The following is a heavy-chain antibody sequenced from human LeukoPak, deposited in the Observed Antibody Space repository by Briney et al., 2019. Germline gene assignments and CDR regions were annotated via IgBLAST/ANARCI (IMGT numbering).Heavy chain of an antibody. CDR1: GFTFYDYA. CDR2: ISWNSGSI. Sequence: GRSLRLSCAASGFTFYDYAMHWVRHAPGKGLEWVSGISWNSGSIGYADSVKGRFTISRDNAKNSLYLQMNSLRAEDMALYYCAKDRYSSSWYAFDIWGQGTMVTVSS. V-gene: IGHV3-9*03. CDR3: AKDRYSSSWYAFDI. J-gene: IGHJ3*02. D-gene: IGHD6-13*01.